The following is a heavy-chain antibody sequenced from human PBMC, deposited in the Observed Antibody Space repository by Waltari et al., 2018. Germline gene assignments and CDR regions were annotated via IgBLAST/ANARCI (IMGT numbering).Heavy chain of an antibody. CDR3: ANGGWSGYRFDY. J-gene: IGHJ4*02. Sequence: QVQLQQWGAGLLKPSETLSLTCAVYGGSFSGYYWSWIRQPPGKGVEWIGEINHSGSTNYHPSLKSRVTISVDTSKNQFSLELSSVTAADTAVYYCANGGWSGYRFDYWGQGTLVTVSS. CDR2: INHSGST. D-gene: IGHD3-3*01. V-gene: IGHV4-34*01. CDR1: GGSFSGYY.